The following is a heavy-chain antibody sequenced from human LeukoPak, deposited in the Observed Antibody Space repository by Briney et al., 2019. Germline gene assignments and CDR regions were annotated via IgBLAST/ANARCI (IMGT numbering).Heavy chain of an antibody. CDR3: ATAASEYSSSQNYYYYYMDV. Sequence: GGSLRLSCAASGFIFGNYELNWVRQAPGKGLEWVSYISDTSTARYYADSVRGRFTISRDNAENSLYLQMNSLRAEDSAVYYCATAASEYSSSQNYYYYYMDVWGKGTTVTVSS. J-gene: IGHJ6*03. CDR2: ISDTSTAR. D-gene: IGHD6-13*01. CDR1: GFIFGNYE. V-gene: IGHV3-48*03.